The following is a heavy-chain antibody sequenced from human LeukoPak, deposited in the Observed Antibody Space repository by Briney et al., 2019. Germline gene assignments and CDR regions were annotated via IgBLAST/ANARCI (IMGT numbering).Heavy chain of an antibody. J-gene: IGHJ4*02. CDR3: ATYSGAHHKTFDD. D-gene: IGHD1-26*01. V-gene: IGHV3-7*03. CDR2: IKQDGSEK. CDR1: GFTFSSYW. Sequence: PGGSLRLSCAASGFTFSSYWMSWVRQAPGKGLEWVANIKQDGSEKDYVDSVKGRFTISRDNAKNSLYLQMNSLRPEDTALYYCATYSGAHHKTFDDWGQGTLVTVSS.